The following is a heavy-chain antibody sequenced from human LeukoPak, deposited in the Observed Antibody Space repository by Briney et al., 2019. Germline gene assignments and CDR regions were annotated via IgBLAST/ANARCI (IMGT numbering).Heavy chain of an antibody. CDR2: ISGSGGST. CDR3: AIGGYSYGYSPKYFDY. V-gene: IGHV3-23*01. J-gene: IGHJ4*02. D-gene: IGHD5-18*01. CDR1: GFTFSSYD. Sequence: GGSLRLSCAASGFTFSSYDMSWVRQAPGKGLEWVSGISGSGGSTYYADSVKAPFTISRDNSKNTLYLQMNSLRAEDTAVYYCAIGGYSYGYSPKYFDYWGQGTLVTVSS.